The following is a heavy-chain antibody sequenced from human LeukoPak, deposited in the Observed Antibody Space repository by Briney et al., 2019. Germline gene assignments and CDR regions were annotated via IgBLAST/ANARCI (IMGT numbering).Heavy chain of an antibody. Sequence: ASVKVSCKASGYTFTRYYMHWVRQAPGQGLEWMGRINPNSGGTNYAQKFQGRVTMTRDTSISTAYMELSRLRSDDTAVYYCARDPTPSSPRLAFFDNWFDPWGQGTLVTVSS. V-gene: IGHV1-2*06. CDR2: INPNSGGT. D-gene: IGHD6-13*01. CDR1: GYTFTRYY. CDR3: ARDPTPSSPRLAFFDNWFDP. J-gene: IGHJ5*02.